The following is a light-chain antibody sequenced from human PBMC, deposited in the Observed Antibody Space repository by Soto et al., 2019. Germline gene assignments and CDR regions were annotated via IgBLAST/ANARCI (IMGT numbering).Light chain of an antibody. CDR3: QQYGSSRFT. CDR2: GAY. J-gene: IGKJ3*01. Sequence: EIVLTQSPGTLSLSPGERATLSCRARQSVSSSYLAWYQQKPGQAPRLLIYGAYSRGTGIPDRFSGSGSGTDFSLTISRLEPEDFAVYYCQQYGSSRFTFGPGTKVDIK. V-gene: IGKV3-20*01. CDR1: QSVSSSY.